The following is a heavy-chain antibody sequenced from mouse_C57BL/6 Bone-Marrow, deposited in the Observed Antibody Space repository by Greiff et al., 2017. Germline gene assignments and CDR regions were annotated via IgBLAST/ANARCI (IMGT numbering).Heavy chain of an antibody. Sequence: EVKLMESGAELVRPGASVKLSCTASGFNIKDYYMHWVKQRPEQGLEWIGRIDPEDGDTEYAPTFQGKATMTADTSSNTAYLQLSSLTSEDTAVYYCATPPTPYYYGSSPWCLDVWGTGTTVTVSS. CDR2: IDPEDGDT. D-gene: IGHD1-1*01. CDR1: GFNIKDYY. J-gene: IGHJ1*03. V-gene: IGHV14-1*01. CDR3: ATPPTPYYYGSSPWCLDV.